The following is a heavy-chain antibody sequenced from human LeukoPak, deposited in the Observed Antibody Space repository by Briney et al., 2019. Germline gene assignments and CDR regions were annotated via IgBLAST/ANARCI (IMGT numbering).Heavy chain of an antibody. CDR2: IRSGGST. J-gene: IGHJ6*02. CDR3: ARAAHWEWDLDGMDV. CDR1: GFTFSSYA. D-gene: IGHD7-27*01. Sequence: GGSLRLSCAASGFTFSSYAMHWVRQAPGKGLEWVSVIRSGGSTHYADSVKGRFIVSRDNSKNMVYLQMNSLRVEDTAVYYCARAAHWEWDLDGMDVWGQGATVGVSS. V-gene: IGHV3-66*01.